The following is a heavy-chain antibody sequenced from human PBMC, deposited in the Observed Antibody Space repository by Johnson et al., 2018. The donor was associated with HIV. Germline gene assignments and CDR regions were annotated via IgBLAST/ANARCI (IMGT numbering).Heavy chain of an antibody. CDR1: GFTFSSYA. D-gene: IGHD1-1*01. CDR3: ARDDDVKALDI. V-gene: IGHV3-30*04. J-gene: IGHJ3*02. Sequence: QVQLVESGGGVVQPGRSLRLSCAASGFTFSSYAMHWVRQAPGKGLEWVAVISYDGSNKYYADSVKGRFTISRDNSKNTLYLQMNSLRAEDTAVYYCARDDDVKALDIWGQGTMVTVSS. CDR2: ISYDGSNK.